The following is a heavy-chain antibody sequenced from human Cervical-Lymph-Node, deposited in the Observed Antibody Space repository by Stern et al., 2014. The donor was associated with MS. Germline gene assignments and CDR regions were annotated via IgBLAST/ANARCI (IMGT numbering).Heavy chain of an antibody. J-gene: IGHJ6*02. V-gene: IGHV3-23*04. CDR1: GFTFSSYA. CDR3: AKEGGYGGNSEDYYYYGMNV. CDR2: ISGSGGST. D-gene: IGHD4-23*01. Sequence: EVQLVESGGGLVQPGGSLRLSCAASGFTFSSYAMSWVRQAPGKGLEWVSAISGSGGSTYYADSVKGRFTISRDNSKNTLYLQMNSLRAEDTAVYYCAKEGGYGGNSEDYYYYGMNVWGQGTTVTVSS.